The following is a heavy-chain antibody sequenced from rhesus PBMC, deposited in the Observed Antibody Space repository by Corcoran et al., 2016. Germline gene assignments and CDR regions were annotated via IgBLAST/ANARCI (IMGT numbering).Heavy chain of an antibody. J-gene: IGHJ4*01. V-gene: IGHV4-127*01. CDR3: ARIQGSSWSVDY. D-gene: IGHD6-13*01. CDR2: IDSSTGNT. CDR1: GASISRGYG. Sequence: QVQLKESGPGLVKPSEPLSPTSAVSGASISRGYGWGWTRQPPRKWLGWIVTIDSSTGNTYYYPSLKSRVTISKDTSKNQFSLKLSSVTAADTAVYYCARIQGSSWSVDYWGQGVLVTVSS.